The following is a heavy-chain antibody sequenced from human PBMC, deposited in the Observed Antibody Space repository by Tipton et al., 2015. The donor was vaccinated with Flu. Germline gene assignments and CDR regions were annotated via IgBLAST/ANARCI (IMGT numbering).Heavy chain of an antibody. CDR2: LYTAGGT. CDR1: GASISSGSFY. J-gene: IGHJ3*02. CDR3: ARDLRGYSGYTGGDAFDM. V-gene: IGHV4-61*02. Sequence: TLSLTCTVSGASISSGSFYWTWLRQPAGKGLEWIGRLYTAGGTTYNSSLKSRVTMSRDTSKNHFSLRLSSATAADTALYYCARDLRGYSGYTGGDAFDMWGQGIMVTVSS. D-gene: IGHD5-12*01.